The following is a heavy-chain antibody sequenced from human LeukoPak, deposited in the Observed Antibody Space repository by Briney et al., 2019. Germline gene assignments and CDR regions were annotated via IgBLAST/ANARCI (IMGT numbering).Heavy chain of an antibody. J-gene: IGHJ4*02. CDR1: GGSISSGSYY. CDR2: IYTSGST. D-gene: IGHD3-9*01. CDR3: ARSNYDILTGYYLDFDY. V-gene: IGHV4-61*02. Sequence: SQTLSLTCTVSGGSISSGSYYWSWIRQPAGTGLEWLGRIYTSGSTNYNPSLKSRVTISVDTSKNQFSLKLSSVTAADTAVYYCARSNYDILTGYYLDFDYWGQGTLVTVSS.